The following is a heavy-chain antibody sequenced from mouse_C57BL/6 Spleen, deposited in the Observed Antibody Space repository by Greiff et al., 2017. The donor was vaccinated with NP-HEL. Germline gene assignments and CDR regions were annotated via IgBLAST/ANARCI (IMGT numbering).Heavy chain of an antibody. D-gene: IGHD1-1*01. CDR2: IYPSDSET. CDR3: ASHYYGSSEAMDY. J-gene: IGHJ4*01. CDR1: GYTFTSYW. V-gene: IGHV1-61*01. Sequence: VQLQQPGAELVRPGSSVKLSCKASGYTFTSYWMDWVKQRPGQGLEWIGNIYPSDSETHYNQKFKDKATLTVDKSSSTAYMQLSSLTSEDSAVYYCASHYYGSSEAMDYWGQGTSVTVSS.